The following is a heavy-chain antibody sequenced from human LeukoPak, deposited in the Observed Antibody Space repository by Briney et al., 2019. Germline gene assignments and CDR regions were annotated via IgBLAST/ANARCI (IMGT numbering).Heavy chain of an antibody. J-gene: IGHJ4*02. CDR2: INEYGSTT. V-gene: IGHV3-74*01. CDR1: GFTLSIYW. CDR3: ARDVAGSGSR. D-gene: IGHD3-10*01. Sequence: PGGSLRLSCEASGFTLSIYWMHWVRQVPGKGLVWVSRINEYGSTTDYADSVKDRFFISRDNAKNTLYLQMNSLRAEDSAVYYCARDVAGSGSRWGQGTRVTVSS.